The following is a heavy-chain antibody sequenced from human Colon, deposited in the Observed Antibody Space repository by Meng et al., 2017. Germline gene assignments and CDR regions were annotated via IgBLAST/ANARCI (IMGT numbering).Heavy chain of an antibody. J-gene: IGHJ4*02. CDR2: INHDESDK. V-gene: IGHV3-7*01. D-gene: IGHD1-1*01. CDR1: GFSFSSFW. CDR3: ARDTTWHNFDY. Sequence: GESLMISCAASGFSFSSFWMTWVRQAPGKGLEWVANINHDESDKYYVDSVEGRFTISRDNTKNSVYLQMNSLRAEDTAVYYCARDTTWHNFDYWGQGTLVTVSS.